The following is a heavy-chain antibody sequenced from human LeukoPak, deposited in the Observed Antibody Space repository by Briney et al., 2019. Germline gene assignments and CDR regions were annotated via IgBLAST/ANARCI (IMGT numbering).Heavy chain of an antibody. CDR1: GYTFTSYY. D-gene: IGHD5-24*01. V-gene: IGHV1-46*01. J-gene: IGHJ6*02. Sequence: ASVKVSCKASGYTFTSYYMHWVRQAPGQGLEWMGIINPSGGSTSYAQKFQGRVTMTRDTSTSTVYMELSSLRSEDTAVYYCARGQVDVVEMATTSLGMDVWGQGTTVTVSS. CDR3: ARGQVDVVEMATTSLGMDV. CDR2: INPSGGST.